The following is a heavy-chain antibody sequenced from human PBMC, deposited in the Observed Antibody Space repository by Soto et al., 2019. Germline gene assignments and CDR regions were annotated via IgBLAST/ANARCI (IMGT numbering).Heavy chain of an antibody. V-gene: IGHV3-23*01. Sequence: GGSLRLSCAASGFISSNYAMSWVRQAPGKGLEWVSTISGSGGRTYYADSVKGRFTISRDNSKSTLFLQMNSLRVEDTAVYYCAKDGPQDIALMVYGSFDYWGQGTLVTVSS. D-gene: IGHD2-8*01. CDR1: GFISSNYA. CDR2: ISGSGGRT. CDR3: AKDGPQDIALMVYGSFDY. J-gene: IGHJ4*02.